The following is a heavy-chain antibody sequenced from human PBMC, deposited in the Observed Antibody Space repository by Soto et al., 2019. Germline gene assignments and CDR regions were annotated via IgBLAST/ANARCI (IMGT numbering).Heavy chain of an antibody. CDR2: ISSSGNSI. CDR3: ARRAAAVRSFDY. CDR1: GFTFSDYY. V-gene: IGHV3-11*01. Sequence: PGWSLRLSCAASGFTFSDYYMTWIRQAPGKGLEWVSYISSSGNSIYYADSVRGRFTVSRDNAKNSLFLQMNSLRAEDTAVYYCARRAAAVRSFDYWRLGTLGTSPQ. D-gene: IGHD6-13*01. J-gene: IGHJ4*02.